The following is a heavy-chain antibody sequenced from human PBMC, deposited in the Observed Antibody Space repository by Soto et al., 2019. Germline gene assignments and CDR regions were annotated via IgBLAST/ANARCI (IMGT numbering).Heavy chain of an antibody. CDR3: VRRHVSATGIDWFDP. D-gene: IGHD6-13*01. CDR2: INAANGDT. Sequence: ASVKVSCKASGYTFTSYGIHWVRQAPGQRLEWMGWINAANGDTKYSPKFQSRVTITRDTSASTAYMELSSLRSEDTAVYYCVRRHVSATGIDWFDPWGQGTLVTVSS. J-gene: IGHJ5*02. V-gene: IGHV1-3*01. CDR1: GYTFTSYG.